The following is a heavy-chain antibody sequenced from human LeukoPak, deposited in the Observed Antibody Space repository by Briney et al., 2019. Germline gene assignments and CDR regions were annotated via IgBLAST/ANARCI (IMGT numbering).Heavy chain of an antibody. CDR2: IHYSGST. V-gene: IGHV4-59*01. D-gene: IGHD1-26*01. Sequence: SETLSLTCTVSGSMYNYYWSWIRQPPGKGLEWIGYIHYSGSTNYNPSLTSRVTISLDTSQNQFSLRLTSVTAADTAVYFCARGSGDPTSYYRFGLDVWGQGTTVTVSS. J-gene: IGHJ6*02. CDR3: ARGSGDPTSYYRFGLDV. CDR1: GSMYNYY.